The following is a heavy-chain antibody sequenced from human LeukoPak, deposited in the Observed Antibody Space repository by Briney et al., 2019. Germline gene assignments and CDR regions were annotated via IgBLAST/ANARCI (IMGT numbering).Heavy chain of an antibody. CDR2: IYYSGST. J-gene: IGHJ4*02. CDR3: ASSGGFYLDC. V-gene: IGHV4-59*12. Sequence: SETLSLTCTVSGGSISSYYWSWIRQPPGKGLEWIGYIYYSGSTNYNPSLKSRVTISLDTSKNQFSLQLSSVSPAGTAVCYCASSGGFYLDCWRQRTLLTVSS. CDR1: GGSISSYY.